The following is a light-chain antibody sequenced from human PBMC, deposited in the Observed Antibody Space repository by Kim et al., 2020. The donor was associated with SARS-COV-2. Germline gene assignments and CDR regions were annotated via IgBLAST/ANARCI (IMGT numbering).Light chain of an antibody. V-gene: IGLV2-11*01. Sequence: VGGYNYVSWYQQHPGKAPKLMIYDVSKRPSGVPDRFSGSKSGNTASLTISGLQAEDEADYYCCSYAGSYTFEVFGGGTQLTVL. CDR3: CSYAGSYTFEV. J-gene: IGLJ2*01. CDR2: DVS. CDR1: VGGYNY.